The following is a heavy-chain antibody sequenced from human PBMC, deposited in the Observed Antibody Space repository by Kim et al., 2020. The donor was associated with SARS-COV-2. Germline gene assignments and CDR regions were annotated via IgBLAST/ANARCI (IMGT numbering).Heavy chain of an antibody. D-gene: IGHD5-18*01. J-gene: IGHJ3*02. V-gene: IGHV5-51*01. Sequence: RYSPCFQGQVTISADKSISTAYLQWSSLKASDTAMYYCARRGTAMDAFDIWGQGTMVTVSS. CDR3: ARRGTAMDAFDI.